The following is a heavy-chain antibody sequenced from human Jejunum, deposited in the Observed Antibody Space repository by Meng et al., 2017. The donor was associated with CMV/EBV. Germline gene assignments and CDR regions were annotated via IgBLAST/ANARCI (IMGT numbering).Heavy chain of an antibody. V-gene: IGHV3-30*02. CDR3: AKDRLYTNYVSAFDS. CDR2: VRYDVQNE. CDR1: GFDFTRSG. Sequence: GFDFTRSGLHWVRQAPGKELGWVAFVRYDVQNEYVLDSVQGRFIISKDNSKKTVYLQMDSLPAEDTAMYYCAKDRLYTNYVSAFDSWGQGTLVTVSS. J-gene: IGHJ4*02. D-gene: IGHD4-11*01.